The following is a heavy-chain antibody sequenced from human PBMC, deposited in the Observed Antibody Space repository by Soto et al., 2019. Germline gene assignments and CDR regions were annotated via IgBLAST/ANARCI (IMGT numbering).Heavy chain of an antibody. CDR1: GGTFSSYS. CDR3: ARDGGRHSGGIDY. J-gene: IGHJ4*02. CDR2: IIPIFGTA. D-gene: IGHD1-26*01. V-gene: IGHV1-69*13. Sequence: SVKVSCKASGGTFSSYSINWVRQAPGQGLEWMGEIIPIFGTANYAQKFQGRVTITADESTSTAYMELSSLRSEDTAVYYCARDGGRHSGGIDYWGQGTLVTVSS.